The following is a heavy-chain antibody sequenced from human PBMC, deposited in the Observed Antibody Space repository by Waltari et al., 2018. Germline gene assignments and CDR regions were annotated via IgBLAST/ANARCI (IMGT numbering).Heavy chain of an antibody. CDR1: W. CDR2: ITSYGSRT. V-gene: IGHV3-74*01. Sequence: WMCWVRQVPGKGLVWVSTITSYGSRTRYADSVKGRFTVSRDNAKNTLYLQMNSLRAEDTAVYYCASHRPGGYGMDVWGHGTTVTVSS. J-gene: IGHJ6*02. CDR3: ASHRPGGYGMDV. D-gene: IGHD2-15*01.